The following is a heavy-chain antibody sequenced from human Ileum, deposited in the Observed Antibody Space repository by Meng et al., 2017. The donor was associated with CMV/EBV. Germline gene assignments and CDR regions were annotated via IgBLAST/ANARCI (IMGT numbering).Heavy chain of an antibody. D-gene: IGHD1-26*01. Sequence: SEILSLTCTVSGGSIVNSYAYWAWIRQSPGKDLEWIGNIYFTGGTHYNPSLKSRVSLSVDTSKNQFSLTLNSVSAADTAVYYCARLMVGATGYFDYWGQGTLVTVSS. J-gene: IGHJ4*02. CDR1: GGSIVNSYAY. CDR2: IYFTGGT. V-gene: IGHV4-39*07. CDR3: ARLMVGATGYFDY.